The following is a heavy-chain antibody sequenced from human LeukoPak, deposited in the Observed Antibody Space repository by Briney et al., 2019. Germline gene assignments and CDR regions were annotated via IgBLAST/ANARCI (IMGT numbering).Heavy chain of an antibody. V-gene: IGHV1-2*02. J-gene: IGHJ5*02. Sequence: ASVKVSCKASGYTFTGYYMHWVRQAPGQGLEWMGWINPNSGGTNYAQKFQGRVTMTRDTSISTAYMELSRLRSDDTAVYYCARDRYCSGGSCYDHWGQGTLVTVSS. D-gene: IGHD2-15*01. CDR3: ARDRYCSGGSCYDH. CDR2: INPNSGGT. CDR1: GYTFTGYY.